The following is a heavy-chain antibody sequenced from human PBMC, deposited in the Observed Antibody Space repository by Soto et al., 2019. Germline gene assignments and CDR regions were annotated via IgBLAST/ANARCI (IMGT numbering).Heavy chain of an antibody. J-gene: IGHJ5*02. Sequence: GGSLRLSCAASGFIFSNYWMSWFRQSPGKGLEWVANIKQDGSEKYYVDSVKGRFTISRDNAENSLYLQMNSLTGEDTAVYYCARRNGGFNWFYLCGQGTLVTVSS. CDR3: ARRNGGFNWFYL. CDR2: IKQDGSEK. V-gene: IGHV3-7*05. CDR1: GFIFSNYW. D-gene: IGHD4-17*01.